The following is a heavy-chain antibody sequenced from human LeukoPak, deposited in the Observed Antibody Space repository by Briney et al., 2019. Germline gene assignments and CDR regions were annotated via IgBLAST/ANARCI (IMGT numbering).Heavy chain of an antibody. D-gene: IGHD1-26*01. CDR1: GFTFRNYV. CDR3: AKDGSQSLLPNYFDY. V-gene: IGHV3-30*18. Sequence: GGSLRLSCAASGFTFRNYVIHWVRQAPGKGLEWGAVTSSDLNVKLYADSVKGRFTISRDNSKNTLYLQMNSLRAEDTAVYYCAKDGSQSLLPNYFDYWGQGTLVTVSS. CDR2: TSSDLNVK. J-gene: IGHJ4*02.